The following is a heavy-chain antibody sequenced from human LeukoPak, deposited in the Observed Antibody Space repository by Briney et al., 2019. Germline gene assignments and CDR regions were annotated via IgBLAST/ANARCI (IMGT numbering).Heavy chain of an antibody. CDR1: GFTFSRHP. CDR3: ARQATSLGYFYSYLDV. V-gene: IGHV3-30*01. Sequence: GGSLRLSCAASGFTFSRHPMHWVRQAPGKGLEWVALISHDEVSTYYVDSVKGRFTISRDKSKNTPFLQMNSLRPEDTAVYYCARQATSLGYFYSYLDVWGTGTTVTVSS. CDR2: ISHDEVST. J-gene: IGHJ6*03.